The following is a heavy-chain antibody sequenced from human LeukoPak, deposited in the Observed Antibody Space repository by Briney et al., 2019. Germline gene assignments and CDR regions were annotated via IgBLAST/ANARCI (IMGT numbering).Heavy chain of an antibody. CDR2: IKSKTDRRTT. D-gene: IGHD3-16*01. CDR3: TTGGGATFGS. J-gene: IGHJ5*02. Sequence: GGSLRLSCAASGFSFSNAWMGWVRQAPGKGRECVACIKSKTDRRTTHSPAPVKSTFTISRHDSNNSLYLQMNSLKTEDTAVYYCTTGGGATFGSWGQGTLVTVSS. V-gene: IGHV3-15*01. CDR1: GFSFSNAW.